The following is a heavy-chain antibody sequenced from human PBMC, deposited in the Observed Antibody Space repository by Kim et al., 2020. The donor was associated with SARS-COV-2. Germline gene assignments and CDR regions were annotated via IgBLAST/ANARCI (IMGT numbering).Heavy chain of an antibody. V-gene: IGHV2-5*02. CDR2: MYWEGDT. CDR1: GFSLSSRGVA. Sequence: SGPTLVNPTQTLTLTCMFSGFSLSSRGVAVGWIRQPPGKALEWLALMYWEGDTRYTSSLKDRLTITKGTSENQVVLTMTNMHPVDTATYFCAHSVRQYYDNSGSPYYFDTWGQGAQVTVSS. D-gene: IGHD3-22*01. CDR3: AHSVRQYYDNSGSPYYFDT. J-gene: IGHJ4*02.